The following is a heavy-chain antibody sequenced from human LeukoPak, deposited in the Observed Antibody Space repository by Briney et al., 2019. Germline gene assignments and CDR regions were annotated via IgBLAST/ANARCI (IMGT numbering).Heavy chain of an antibody. V-gene: IGHV4-39*07. Sequence: SETLSLTCTVSGGSISSGSYYWGWIRQPPGKGLEWIGSIYHSGSTYYNPSLKSRVTISVDTSKNQFSLKLSSVTAADTAVYYCARGTLAGAFDIWGQGTMVTVSS. D-gene: IGHD1-7*01. CDR3: ARGTLAGAFDI. J-gene: IGHJ3*02. CDR1: GGSISSGSYY. CDR2: IYHSGST.